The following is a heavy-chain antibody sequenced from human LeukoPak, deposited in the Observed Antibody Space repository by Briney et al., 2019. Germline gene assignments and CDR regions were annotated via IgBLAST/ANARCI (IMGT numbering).Heavy chain of an antibody. CDR3: ARDQWFGEWNWFDP. V-gene: IGHV4-4*07. D-gene: IGHD3-10*01. CDR1: GGSISSYY. CDR2: IYTSGST. Sequence: SETLSLTCTVAGGSISSYYWSWIRQPAGKGLEWIGRIYTSGSTNYNPSPKSRVTMSVDTSNNQFSLKLSSVTAADTAVYYCARDQWFGEWNWFDPWGQGTLVTVSS. J-gene: IGHJ5*02.